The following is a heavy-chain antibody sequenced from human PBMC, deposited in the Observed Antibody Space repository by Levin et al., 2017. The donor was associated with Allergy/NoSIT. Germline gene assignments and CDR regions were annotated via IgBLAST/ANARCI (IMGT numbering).Heavy chain of an antibody. CDR1: GFTFSSYS. CDR2: ISSSSSTI. V-gene: IGHV3-48*02. J-gene: IGHJ4*02. CDR3: ARDLEEDYYGSGSYFHY. Sequence: SCAASGFTFSSYSMNWVRQAPGKGLEWVSYISSSSSTIYYADSVKDRFTISRDNAKNSLYLQMNSLRDEDTAVYYCARDLEEDYYGSGSYFHYWGQGTLVTVSS. D-gene: IGHD3-10*01.